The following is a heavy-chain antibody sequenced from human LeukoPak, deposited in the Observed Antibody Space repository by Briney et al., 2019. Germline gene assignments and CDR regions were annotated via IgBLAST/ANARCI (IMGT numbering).Heavy chain of an antibody. J-gene: IGHJ4*02. CDR3: AKDRTPTWDFDY. CDR1: GGSISSSSYY. V-gene: IGHV3-23*01. Sequence: PSETLSLTCTVSGGSISSSSYYWGWIRQPPGKGLEWVSAISGSGGSTYYADSVKGRFTISRDNSKNTLYLQMNSLRAEDTAVYYCAKDRTPTWDFDYWGQGTLVTVSS. D-gene: IGHD2/OR15-2a*01. CDR2: ISGSGGST.